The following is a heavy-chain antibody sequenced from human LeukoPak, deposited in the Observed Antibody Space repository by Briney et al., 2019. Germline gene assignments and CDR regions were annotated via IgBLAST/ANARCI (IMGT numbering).Heavy chain of an antibody. CDR1: GYSFTTYW. J-gene: IGHJ4*02. CDR2: IYPGDSDT. D-gene: IGHD3-22*01. CDR3: ARDSSGYSLFDY. V-gene: IGHV5-51*01. Sequence: RGESLKISCKGSGYSFTTYWIAWVRQMPGKGLEWMGIIYPGDSDTRYSPSFQGQVSISADKSISTAYLQWRSLKASDTAMYYCARDSSGYSLFDYWGQGTQVTVSS.